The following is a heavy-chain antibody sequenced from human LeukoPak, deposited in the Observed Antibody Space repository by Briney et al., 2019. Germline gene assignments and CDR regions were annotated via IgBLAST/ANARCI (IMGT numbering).Heavy chain of an antibody. CDR3: AKAHDSKGPYYYYYMDV. V-gene: IGHV3-33*06. J-gene: IGHJ6*03. D-gene: IGHD4-11*01. CDR1: GFTFSSYG. CDR2: IWYDGSNK. Sequence: GGSLRLSCAASGFTFSSYGMHWVRQAPGKGLEWVAVIWYDGSNKYYADSVKGRFTISRDNSKNTLYLQMNSLRAEDTAVYYCAKAHDSKGPYYYYYMDVWGKGTTVTVSS.